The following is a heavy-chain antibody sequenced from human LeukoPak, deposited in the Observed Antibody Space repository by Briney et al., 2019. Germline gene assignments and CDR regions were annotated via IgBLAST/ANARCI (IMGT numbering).Heavy chain of an antibody. J-gene: IGHJ4*02. D-gene: IGHD5-18*01. CDR1: GFTFSAST. CDR2: IRSKANSYAA. CDR3: TTVDTTMV. V-gene: IGHV3-73*01. Sequence: GGSLRLSCAASGFTFSASTMHWVRQASGKGLEWVGRIRSKANSYAAAYAASVKGRFTISRDDSKNTAYLQMNSLETEDTAVYYCTTVDTTMVWGQGTLVTVSS.